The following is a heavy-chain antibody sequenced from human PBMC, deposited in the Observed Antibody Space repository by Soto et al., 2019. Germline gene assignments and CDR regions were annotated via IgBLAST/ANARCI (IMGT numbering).Heavy chain of an antibody. CDR3: ARQIFAADY. J-gene: IGHJ4*02. Sequence: QVQLVQSGAEVKKPGASVKVSCEAPGGTFDHAAITWVRQAPGQGLEWMGGIIPMFNSTHYAQKFQGRVTITADAATSTAFMELRRLRSDDTAVYYCARQIFAADYWGQGTLLIVSS. V-gene: IGHV1-69*01. CDR1: GGTFDHAA. CDR2: IIPMFNST. D-gene: IGHD3-9*01.